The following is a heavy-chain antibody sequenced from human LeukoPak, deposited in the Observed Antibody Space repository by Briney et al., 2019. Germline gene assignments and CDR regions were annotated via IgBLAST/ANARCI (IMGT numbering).Heavy chain of an antibody. CDR1: GFTFSSYA. J-gene: IGHJ4*02. D-gene: IGHD3-3*01. CDR3: AKDRNDFGVVITPSGY. V-gene: IGHV3-23*01. CDR2: ISGRGGST. Sequence: GGSLRLSCAASGFTFSSYAMSWVRQAPGKGLEWVSAISGRGGSTYYADSVKGRFTISRDNSKNTLYLQMNSLRAEDTAVYYCAKDRNDFGVVITPSGYWGQGTLVTVSS.